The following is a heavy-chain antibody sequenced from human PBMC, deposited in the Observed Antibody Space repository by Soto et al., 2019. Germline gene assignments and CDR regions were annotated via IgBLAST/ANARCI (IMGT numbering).Heavy chain of an antibody. D-gene: IGHD2-2*01. J-gene: IGHJ3*02. Sequence: GGSLRLSCAASGFTFSSYAMHWVRQAPGKGLEWVSHINGDGTTTVYADSVKGRFTISRDNAKNTLYLQMTSLRAEDTAVYYCARDRGYPDSFDIWGQGTMVTVSS. CDR3: ARDRGYPDSFDI. V-gene: IGHV3-74*01. CDR1: GFTFSSYA. CDR2: INGDGTTT.